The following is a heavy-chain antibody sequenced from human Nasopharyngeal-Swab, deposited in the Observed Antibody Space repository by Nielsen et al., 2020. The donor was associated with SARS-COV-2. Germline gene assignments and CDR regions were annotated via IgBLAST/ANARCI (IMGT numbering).Heavy chain of an antibody. Sequence: ASVKVSCKASGYIFISYDINWVGQATGQGLEGMGWMNPNSGNTGYAQKFQGRVTMTRNTSIRTAYMELSSLRSEDTAVYYCARGGVGAVGGALDYWGQGTQVTVSS. CDR2: MNPNSGNT. D-gene: IGHD1-26*01. V-gene: IGHV1-8*01. CDR1: GYIFISYD. J-gene: IGHJ4*02. CDR3: ARGGVGAVGGALDY.